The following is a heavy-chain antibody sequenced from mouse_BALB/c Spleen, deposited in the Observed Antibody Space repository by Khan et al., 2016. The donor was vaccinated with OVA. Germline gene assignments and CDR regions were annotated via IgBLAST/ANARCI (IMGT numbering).Heavy chain of an antibody. Sequence: QLEESGPGLVKPSQSLSLTCTVTGYSITSGYGWNWIRQFPGNKLEWMGYISYSGSTNYNPPLKSRISIPRDTSKNQFFLQLHSVATEDTATYYCARTARIKYWGQGTTLTVSS. CDR2: ISYSGST. D-gene: IGHD1-2*01. J-gene: IGHJ2*01. CDR3: ARTARIKY. CDR1: GYSITSGYG. V-gene: IGHV3-2*02.